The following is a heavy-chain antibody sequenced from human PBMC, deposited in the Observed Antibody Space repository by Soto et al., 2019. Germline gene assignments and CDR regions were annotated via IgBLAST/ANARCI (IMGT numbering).Heavy chain of an antibody. J-gene: IGHJ4*02. CDR3: ASVGRDEAIVVVPAAIA. D-gene: IGHD2-2*01. Sequence: QLQLQESGPGLVKPSETLSLTCTVSGGSFSSSSYYWVWIRQPPGKGLEWIGSIYYSGSSYYNPSLKSRVTISVDTSQTQFSVKMSSVPAAYTAVYYCASVGRDEAIVVVPAAIAGGQGTLVTVSS. CDR1: GGSFSSSSYY. CDR2: IYYSGSS. V-gene: IGHV4-39*01.